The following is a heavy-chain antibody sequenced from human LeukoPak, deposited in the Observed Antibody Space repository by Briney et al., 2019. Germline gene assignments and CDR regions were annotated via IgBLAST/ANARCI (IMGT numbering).Heavy chain of an antibody. CDR1: GFTFSSYA. CDR2: ISGSGDST. D-gene: IGHD2-15*01. CDR3: AKDTWSGGSCYYTTDY. V-gene: IGHV3-23*01. J-gene: IGHJ4*02. Sequence: GGSLRLSCAASGFTFSSYAMSWVRQAPGKGLEWVSAISGSGDSTYYADSVKGRVTISRDNSKNTLYLQMNSLRAEDTAVYYCAKDTWSGGSCYYTTDYWGQGTLVTVSS.